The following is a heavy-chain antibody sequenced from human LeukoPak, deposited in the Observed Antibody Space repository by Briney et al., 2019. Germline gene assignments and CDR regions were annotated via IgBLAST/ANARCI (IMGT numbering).Heavy chain of an antibody. J-gene: IGHJ6*03. CDR3: ARFKDGSGSYFTTYYYYMDV. V-gene: IGHV5-51*01. D-gene: IGHD3-10*01. CDR2: IYPGDSDT. CDR1: GYSFTSYW. Sequence: GESLKISCKGSGYSFTSYWIGWVRQMPGKGLEWMGIIYPGDSDTRYSPSFQGQVTISADKSISTAYLQWSSLKASDTAMYYCARFKDGSGSYFTTYYYYMDVWGKGTTVTVSS.